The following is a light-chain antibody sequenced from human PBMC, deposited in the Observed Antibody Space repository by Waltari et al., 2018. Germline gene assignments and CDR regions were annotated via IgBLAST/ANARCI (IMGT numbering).Light chain of an antibody. CDR1: QKISNN. Sequence: EIEMTQSPAIMSVSPGERVTLSCRASQKISNNFAWYQQKPGQAPRLLGYGPTTGASGIPGRFRGSGSGTESTLTIDGLQSEDFAVYYCLQYNDWPPLFTFGPGTKVEIK. CDR2: GPT. V-gene: IGKV3-15*01. CDR3: LQYNDWPPLFT. J-gene: IGKJ3*01.